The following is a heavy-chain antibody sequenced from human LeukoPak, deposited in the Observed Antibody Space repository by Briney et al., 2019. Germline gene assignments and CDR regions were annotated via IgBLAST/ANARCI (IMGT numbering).Heavy chain of an antibody. V-gene: IGHV1-69*13. CDR1: GGTFSSYA. J-gene: IGHJ4*02. CDR3: ARSYCSGGSCYSGLGHY. D-gene: IGHD2-15*01. Sequence: SVKVSCKASGGTFSSYAISWVRQAPGQGLEWMGGIIPIFGTANYAQKFQGRVTITADESTSTAYMELSSLRSEDTAVYYCARSYCSGGSCYSGLGHYWGQGTLVTVSS. CDR2: IIPIFGTA.